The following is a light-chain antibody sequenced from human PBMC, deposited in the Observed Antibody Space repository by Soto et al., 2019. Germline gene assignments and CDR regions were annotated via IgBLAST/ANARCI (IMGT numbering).Light chain of an antibody. V-gene: IGKV3-15*01. J-gene: IGKJ4*01. CDR1: QSFSSN. CDR2: GAS. Sequence: EIVMTQSPATLSVSPGERATLSCRASQSFSSNLAWYQQKPGQAPRLLIYGASTRATGIPARFSGSGSGTEFTLTISSLQSEDFAVYYCQQYNTWPPVTCGGGTKVEIK. CDR3: QQYNTWPPVT.